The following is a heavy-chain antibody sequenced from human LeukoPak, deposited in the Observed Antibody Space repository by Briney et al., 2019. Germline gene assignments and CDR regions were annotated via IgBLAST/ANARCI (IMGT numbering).Heavy chain of an antibody. Sequence: GGSLRLSCAASGFTFDDYAMHWVRQAPGKGLGWVSGISWNSGSIGYADSVKGRFTIYRDNAKNSLYLQMNSLRAEDTALYYCAKDRGTFGELSFFDYWGQGTLVTVSS. CDR1: GFTFDDYA. CDR2: ISWNSGSI. CDR3: AKDRGTFGELSFFDY. V-gene: IGHV3-9*01. D-gene: IGHD3-10*01. J-gene: IGHJ4*02.